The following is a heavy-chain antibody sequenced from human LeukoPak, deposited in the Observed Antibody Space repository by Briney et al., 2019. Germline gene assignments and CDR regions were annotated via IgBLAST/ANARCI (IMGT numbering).Heavy chain of an antibody. V-gene: IGHV3-21*01. CDR2: ISISSTYI. CDR1: GFTLSSYS. CDR3: AREPLPGYCTNGVCSRGGYFDY. D-gene: IGHD2-8*01. J-gene: IGHJ4*02. Sequence: PGGSLRLSCAASGFTLSSYSMNWVRQAPGKGLEWVSSISISSTYIYYADSLRGRFTISRDNAKNSLYLQMNSLRAEDTAVYYCAREPLPGYCTNGVCSRGGYFDYWGQETLVTVSS.